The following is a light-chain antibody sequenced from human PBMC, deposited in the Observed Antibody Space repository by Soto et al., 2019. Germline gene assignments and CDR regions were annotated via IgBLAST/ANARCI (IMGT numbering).Light chain of an antibody. CDR3: QHYNSYFQT. V-gene: IGKV1-5*01. CDR2: DAS. Sequence: DIQMTQSPSTLSVSVRDRVTSTCRASQSISSWLAWYQQKPGKAPKLLIYDASSLKSGVPSRFSGSGSGTEFTLTISSLQHDDFATSYCQHYNSYFQTFGQGTNVVIK. CDR1: QSISSW. J-gene: IGKJ1*01.